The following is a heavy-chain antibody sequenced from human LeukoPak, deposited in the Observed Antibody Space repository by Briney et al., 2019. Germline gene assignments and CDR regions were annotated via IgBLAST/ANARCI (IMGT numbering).Heavy chain of an antibody. D-gene: IGHD1-14*01. J-gene: IGHJ1*01. Sequence: PGGSLRLSCAASGFAFSEYYMSWIRQAPGKGLEWVAKISSSGSTIYYTDSVKGRFTISRDNAKNSLHLQVNILRAEDTAVYYCARGPGSRKCLQYWGQGTLVTVSS. CDR3: ARGPGSRKCLQY. V-gene: IGHV3-11*04. CDR1: GFAFSEYY. CDR2: ISSSGSTI.